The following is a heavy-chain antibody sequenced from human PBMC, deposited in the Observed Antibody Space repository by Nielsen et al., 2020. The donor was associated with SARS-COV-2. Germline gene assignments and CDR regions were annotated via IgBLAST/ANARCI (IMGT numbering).Heavy chain of an antibody. D-gene: IGHD3-22*01. Sequence: VSVKVSCKASGYTFTKYGISWVRQAPGQGLEWMGWISGNSDSAKYVKKFLGRVIMTTDTSTSTAYLEVRSLRSDDTAVYYCASSAPPSGFNWFDPRGQGTLVTVSS. V-gene: IGHV1-18*04. CDR3: ASSAPPSGFNWFDP. CDR1: GYTFTKYG. J-gene: IGHJ5*02. CDR2: ISGNSDSA.